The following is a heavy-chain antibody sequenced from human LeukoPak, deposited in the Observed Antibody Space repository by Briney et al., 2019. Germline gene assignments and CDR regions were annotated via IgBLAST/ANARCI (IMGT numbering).Heavy chain of an antibody. CDR1: GYTFTSYG. D-gene: IGHD3-10*01. CDR3: ARARAHFFTMVRGMDWFDP. CDR2: ISAYNGNT. Sequence: VASVKVSCKASGYTFTSYGISWVRQAPGQGLECMGWISAYNGNTNYAQKLQGRVTMTTDTSTSTAYMELRSLRSDDTAVYYCARARAHFFTMVRGMDWFDPWGQGTLVTVSS. J-gene: IGHJ5*02. V-gene: IGHV1-18*01.